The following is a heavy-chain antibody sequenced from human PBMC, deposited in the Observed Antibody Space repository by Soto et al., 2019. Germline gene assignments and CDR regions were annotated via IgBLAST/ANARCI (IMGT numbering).Heavy chain of an antibody. J-gene: IGHJ6*02. CDR2: IIPIFGTA. V-gene: IGHV1-69*13. Sequence: SVKVSCKASGGTFSSYAISWVRQAPGQGLEWMGGIIPIFGTANYAQKFQGRVTITADESTSTAYMELSSLRSEDTAVYYCARDSGIVVVAGYYYYGMDVWGQGTTVTVSS. CDR1: GGTFSSYA. CDR3: ARDSGIVVVAGYYYYGMDV. D-gene: IGHD2-15*01.